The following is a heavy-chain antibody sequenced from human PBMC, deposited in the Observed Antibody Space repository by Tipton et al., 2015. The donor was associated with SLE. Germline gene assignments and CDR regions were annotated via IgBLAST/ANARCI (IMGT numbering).Heavy chain of an antibody. D-gene: IGHD3-22*01. Sequence: LRLSCSVSGDSISSGGSYWNWIRQPAGKGLEWIGRIYTSGTTNYNHSLKSRVTMSVDKSKNQFSLKLSSVTVADTAVYYCARETSRMALIVVAIGAYDIWGQGRMVTVSS. CDR2: IYTSGTT. CDR3: ARETSRMALIVVAIGAYDI. J-gene: IGHJ3*02. V-gene: IGHV4-61*02. CDR1: GDSISSGGSY.